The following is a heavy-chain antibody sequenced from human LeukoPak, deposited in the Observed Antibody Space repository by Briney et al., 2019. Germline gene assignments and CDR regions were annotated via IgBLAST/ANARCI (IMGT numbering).Heavy chain of an antibody. CDR1: GFTFSSYE. J-gene: IGHJ4*02. D-gene: IGHD5-24*01. CDR2: ISSSGSTI. V-gene: IGHV3-48*03. Sequence: PGGSLRLSCAASGFTFSSYEMNWVRQAPGKGLEWVSYISSSGSTIYYADSVKGRFTISRDNADNSLCLQMNSLRAEDTAVYYCAVNHRDGYSELGYWGQGTLVTVSS. CDR3: AVNHRDGYSELGY.